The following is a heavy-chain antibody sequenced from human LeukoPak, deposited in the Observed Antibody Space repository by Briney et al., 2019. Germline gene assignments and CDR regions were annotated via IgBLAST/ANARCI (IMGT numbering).Heavy chain of an antibody. D-gene: IGHD5-24*01. J-gene: IGHJ4*02. CDR2: IYYNGAT. V-gene: IGHV4-39*07. CDR3: ASLYVEMATITYFDY. CDR1: GGSISSSSYY. Sequence: PSQTLSLTCTVSGGSISSSSYYWGWIRQPPGKGLEWIGTIYYNGATQYNPSLKSRVTISVDTSKNQFSLKLSSVTAADTAVYYCASLYVEMATITYFDYWGQGTLVTVSS.